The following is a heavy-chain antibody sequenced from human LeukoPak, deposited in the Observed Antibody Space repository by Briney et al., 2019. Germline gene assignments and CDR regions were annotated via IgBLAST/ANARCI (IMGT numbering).Heavy chain of an antibody. V-gene: IGHV3-7*01. D-gene: IGHD1-26*01. CDR1: GFTLRSDW. J-gene: IGHJ5*02. Sequence: PGGSLRLSCAASGFTLRSDWMSWVRQAPGKGLEWVATTKHDLSETHYGDSVKGRFIVSRDNPKNSLFLQMNSLRVEDTALYFCAKWDFFGDYFSFDPRGQGTRVTVSS. CDR3: AKWDFFGDYFSFDP. CDR2: TKHDLSET.